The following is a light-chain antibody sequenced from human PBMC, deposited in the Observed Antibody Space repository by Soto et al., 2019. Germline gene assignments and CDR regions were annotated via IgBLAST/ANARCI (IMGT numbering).Light chain of an antibody. V-gene: IGKV1-39*01. CDR1: QSISSY. CDR2: AAS. J-gene: IGKJ1*01. Sequence: DIQMTQSPSSLSASVGDRVTITCRASQSISSYLNWYQQKPGIAPKLLIYAASSLQSGVPSRFSGNGSGTDFTLTISSLQPEDFVTYYCQQSYSTPPTFGQGTKVEIK. CDR3: QQSYSTPPT.